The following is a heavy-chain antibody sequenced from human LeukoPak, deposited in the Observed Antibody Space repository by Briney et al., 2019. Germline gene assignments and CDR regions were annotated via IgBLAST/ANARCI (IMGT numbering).Heavy chain of an antibody. V-gene: IGHV4-39*07. D-gene: IGHD3-3*01. CDR3: ARARFLEWLIDY. J-gene: IGHJ4*02. CDR1: GGSISSSSYY. CDR2: IYYSGST. Sequence: SETLSLTCTVSGGSISSSSYYWGWIRQPPGKGLEWIGSIYYSGSTYYNPSLKSRVTISVDTSKNQFSLKLSSVTAADTAVYYCARARFLEWLIDYWGQGTLVTVSS.